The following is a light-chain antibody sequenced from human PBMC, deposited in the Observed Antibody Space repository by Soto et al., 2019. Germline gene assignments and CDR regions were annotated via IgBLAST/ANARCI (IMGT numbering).Light chain of an antibody. Sequence: GDIVTITCLSSQSISSWLAWYQQKPGKAPKLLINKASSLESGVPSRFSGSGSGTEFTLTISSLQPDDFATYYCQQYNSYSPLTFGGGTKVDIK. J-gene: IGKJ4*01. V-gene: IGKV1-5*03. CDR1: QSISSW. CDR3: QQYNSYSPLT. CDR2: KAS.